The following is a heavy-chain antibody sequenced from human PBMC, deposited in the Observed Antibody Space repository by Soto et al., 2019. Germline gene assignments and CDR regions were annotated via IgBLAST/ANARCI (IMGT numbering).Heavy chain of an antibody. CDR3: ARGWYSGSGSPFDP. V-gene: IGHV1-8*01. D-gene: IGHD3-10*01. Sequence: QVQLVQSGAEVKKPGASVKVSCKASGYTFTSYDINWVRQATGQGLEWMGWMNPNSGNTGYAQKFQGRVTMTRNTSRSTAYLALSRLRSEDTAVYYCARGWYSGSGSPFDPWGQGTLVTVSS. CDR2: MNPNSGNT. CDR1: GYTFTSYD. J-gene: IGHJ5*02.